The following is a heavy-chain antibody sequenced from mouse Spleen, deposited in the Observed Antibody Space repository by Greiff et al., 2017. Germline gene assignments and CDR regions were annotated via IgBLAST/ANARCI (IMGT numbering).Heavy chain of an antibody. V-gene: IGHV14-4*01. J-gene: IGHJ2*01. CDR2: IDPENGDT. CDR3: TTSLGDY. CDR1: GFNIKDDY. D-gene: IGHD4-1*01. Sequence: VQLKQSGAELVRPGASVKLSCTASGFNIKDDYMHWVKQRPEQGLEWIGWIDPENGDTEYASKFQGKATITADTSSNTAYLQLSSLTSEDTAVYYCTTSLGDYWGQGTTLTVSS.